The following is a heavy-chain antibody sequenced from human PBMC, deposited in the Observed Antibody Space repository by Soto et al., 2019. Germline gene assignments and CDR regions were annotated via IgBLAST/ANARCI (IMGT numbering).Heavy chain of an antibody. CDR3: ARDIPSITMVRGENYFDY. V-gene: IGHV3-30-3*01. CDR2: ISYDGSNK. J-gene: IGHJ4*02. D-gene: IGHD3-10*01. CDR1: GFTFSSYA. Sequence: GESLKISCAASGFTFSSYAMHWVRQAPGKGLEWVAVISYDGSNKYYADSVKGRFTISRDNSKNTLYLQMNSLRAEDTAVYYCARDIPSITMVRGENYFDYWGQGTLVTVSS.